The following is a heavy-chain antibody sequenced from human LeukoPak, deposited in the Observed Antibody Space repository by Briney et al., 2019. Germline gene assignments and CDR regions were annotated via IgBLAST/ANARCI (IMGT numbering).Heavy chain of an antibody. CDR1: GFTFSDDY. V-gene: IGHV3-72*01. Sequence: GGSLRLSCAASGFTFSDDYMDWVRQAPGKGLEWVGRTRNKANSYTTEYAASVKGRFTISRDDSKNSLYLQMNSLKTEDTAVYYCARAAPGTADAFDIWGQGTMVTVSS. D-gene: IGHD1-1*01. CDR3: ARAAPGTADAFDI. J-gene: IGHJ3*02. CDR2: TRNKANSYTT.